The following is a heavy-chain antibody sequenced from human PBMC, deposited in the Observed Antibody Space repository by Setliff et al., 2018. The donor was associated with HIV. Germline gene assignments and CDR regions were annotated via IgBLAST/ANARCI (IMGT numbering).Heavy chain of an antibody. CDR3: ATLPAAIVATTYYFDY. CDR1: GFTFNSYA. V-gene: IGHV3-23*01. J-gene: IGHJ4*02. Sequence: GGSLRLSCAASGFTFNSYAMSWVRQAPGKGLEWVSAISGSGGSTYYADSVKGRFTISRDNSKNTLDLQMNSLRAEDTAVYYCATLPAAIVATTYYFDYWGQGALVTVSS. CDR2: ISGSGGST. D-gene: IGHD5-12*01.